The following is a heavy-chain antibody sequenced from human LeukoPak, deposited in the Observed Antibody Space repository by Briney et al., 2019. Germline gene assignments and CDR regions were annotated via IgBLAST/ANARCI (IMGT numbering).Heavy chain of an antibody. J-gene: IGHJ6*02. D-gene: IGHD2/OR15-2a*01. CDR1: GFTFGDYY. V-gene: IGHV3-11*01. CDR3: AREVVIVPDHFYYGLDV. Sequence: GGSLRLSCAASGFTFGDYYMTWIRQAPGKGLEWLSFISSRGDSLYYADSVRGRFTISRDNAKNSLFLQMNSLRAEDTAVYYCAREVVIVPDHFYYGLDVWGQGTTVSVSS. CDR2: ISSRGDSL.